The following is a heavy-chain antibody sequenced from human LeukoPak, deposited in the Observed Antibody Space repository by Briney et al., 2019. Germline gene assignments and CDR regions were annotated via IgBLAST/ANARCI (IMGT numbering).Heavy chain of an antibody. Sequence: SVKVSCKASRYTFTGYYMHWVRQAPGQGLEWMGGIIPIFGTANYAQKFQGRVTITTDESTSTAYMELSSLRSEDTAVYYCARDQGGYYDSCGYFDYWGQGTLVTVSS. J-gene: IGHJ4*02. D-gene: IGHD3-22*01. CDR3: ARDQGGYYDSCGYFDY. CDR2: IIPIFGTA. V-gene: IGHV1-69*05. CDR1: RYTFTGYY.